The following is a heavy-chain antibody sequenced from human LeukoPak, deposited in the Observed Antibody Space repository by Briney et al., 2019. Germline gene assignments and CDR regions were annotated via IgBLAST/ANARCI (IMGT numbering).Heavy chain of an antibody. V-gene: IGHV4-38-2*02. CDR1: GYSISSGYY. CDR2: IYHSGST. Sequence: SETLSLACTVSGYSISSGYYWGWIRQPPGKGLEWIGSIYHSGSTYYNPSLKSRVTISVDTSKNQFSLKLSSVTAADTAVYYCARTLTMVRGAVYNWFDPWGQGTLVTVSS. J-gene: IGHJ5*02. D-gene: IGHD3-10*01. CDR3: ARTLTMVRGAVYNWFDP.